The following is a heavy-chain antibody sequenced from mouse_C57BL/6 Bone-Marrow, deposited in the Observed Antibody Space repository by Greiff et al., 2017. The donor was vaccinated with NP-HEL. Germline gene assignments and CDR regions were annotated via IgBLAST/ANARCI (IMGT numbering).Heavy chain of an antibody. V-gene: IGHV5-16*01. CDR3: AREGGLRRRTYAMDY. D-gene: IGHD2-4*01. Sequence: EVHLVESEGGLVQPGSSMKLSCTASGFTFSDYYMAWVRQVPEKGLEWVANINYDGSSTYYLASLKSRFILSRDNAKNILYLQMRSLKSEDTATYYCAREGGLRRRTYAMDYWGQGTSVTVSS. J-gene: IGHJ4*01. CDR1: GFTFSDYY. CDR2: INYDGSST.